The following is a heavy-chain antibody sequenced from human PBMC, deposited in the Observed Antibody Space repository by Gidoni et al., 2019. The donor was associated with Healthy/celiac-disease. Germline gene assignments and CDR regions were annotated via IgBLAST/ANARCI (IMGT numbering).Heavy chain of an antibody. D-gene: IGHD5-12*01. V-gene: IGHV4-39*01. J-gene: IGHJ4*02. CDR3: ARQSGWLRFRYYFDY. CDR2: IYYSGST. Sequence: QLQLQESGPGLVKPSDTLSLTCTVSVGSILSRSYYWGWIRQPPGKGLEWIGSIYYSGSTYYNPSLKSRVTISVDTSKNQFSLKLSSVTAADTDVYYCARQSGWLRFRYYFDYWGQGTLVTVSS. CDR1: VGSILSRSYY.